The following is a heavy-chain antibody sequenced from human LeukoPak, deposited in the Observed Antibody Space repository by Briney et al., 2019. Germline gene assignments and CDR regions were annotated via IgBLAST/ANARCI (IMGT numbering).Heavy chain of an antibody. Sequence: GSLRLSCAASGFTVSSNYMSWVRQAPGKGLEWVSYISSSSSTANYADSVKGRFTISRDNAKNSLYLQIHSLRAEDTALYYCARDRGITGTTAHFDFWGQGTLVTVSS. D-gene: IGHD1-7*01. V-gene: IGHV3-48*01. CDR2: ISSSSSTA. CDR3: ARDRGITGTTAHFDF. CDR1: GFTVSSNY. J-gene: IGHJ4*02.